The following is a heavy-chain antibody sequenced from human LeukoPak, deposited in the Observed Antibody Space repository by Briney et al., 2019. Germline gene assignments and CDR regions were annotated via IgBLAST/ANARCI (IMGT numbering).Heavy chain of an antibody. D-gene: IGHD5-18*01. J-gene: IGHJ4*02. CDR3: ARGYGYLYYFDY. Sequence: GGSLRLSCAASGFTVSSNYMSWVRQAPGKGLEWVSVIYSGGSTYYADSVKGRFTISRDNSKNTLYLQMNSLRAEDTAVYYCARGYGYLYYFDYRGQGTLVTVSS. V-gene: IGHV3-53*01. CDR2: IYSGGST. CDR1: GFTVSSNY.